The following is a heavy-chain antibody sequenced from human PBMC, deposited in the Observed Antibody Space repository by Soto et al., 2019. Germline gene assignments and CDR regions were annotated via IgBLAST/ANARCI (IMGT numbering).Heavy chain of an antibody. CDR1: GYTITSYG. J-gene: IGHJ3*02. D-gene: IGHD6-19*01. Sequence: ASVKVSCKASGYTITSYGISWVRQAPGQGLEWMGWISAYNGNTNYAQKLQGRVTMTTDTSTSTAYMELRSLRSDDTSVYYCARDRDSSGWLDAFDIWGQGTMVTVSS. CDR2: ISAYNGNT. V-gene: IGHV1-18*01. CDR3: ARDRDSSGWLDAFDI.